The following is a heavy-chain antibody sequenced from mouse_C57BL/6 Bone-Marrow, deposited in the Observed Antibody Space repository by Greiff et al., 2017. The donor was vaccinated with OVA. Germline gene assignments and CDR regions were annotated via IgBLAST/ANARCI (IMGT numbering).Heavy chain of an antibody. CDR2: INPYNGGT. V-gene: IGHV1-19*01. CDR3: ARCELPYYYGSSYPHWYFDV. J-gene: IGHJ1*03. CDR1: GYTFTDYY. D-gene: IGHD1-1*01. Sequence: VQLQQSGPVLVKPGASVKMSCKASGYTFTDYYMNWVKQSHGKSLEWIGVINPYNGGTSYNQKFKGKATLTVDKSSSTAYMELNSLTSEDSAVYYCARCELPYYYGSSYPHWYFDVGGTGTTVTVSS.